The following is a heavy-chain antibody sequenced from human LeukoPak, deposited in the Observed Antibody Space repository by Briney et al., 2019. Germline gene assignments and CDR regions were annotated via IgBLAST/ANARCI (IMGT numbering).Heavy chain of an antibody. CDR1: GFTFSSYG. D-gene: IGHD3-22*01. Sequence: AGGSLRLSCAASGFTFSSYGMYWVRQAPGKGLEWVAVIWYDGSNKYYADSVKGRFTISRDNSKNTLYLQMNSLRAEDTAVYYCARSITMIVVGTVGYWGQGTLVTVSS. CDR3: ARSITMIVVGTVGY. V-gene: IGHV3-33*01. CDR2: IWYDGSNK. J-gene: IGHJ4*02.